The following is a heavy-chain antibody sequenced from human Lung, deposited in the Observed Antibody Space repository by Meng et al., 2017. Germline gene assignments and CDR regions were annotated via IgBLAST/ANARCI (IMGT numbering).Heavy chain of an antibody. CDR2: IKSNSDGGTT. D-gene: IGHD6-13*01. CDR3: ATGAAAADH. CDR1: GFSFTDTW. V-gene: IGHV3-15*01. Sequence: VLLVGSAGGLERPGGSLRRSCGAYGFSFTDTWMSWVRHAPGKGLEWVGRIKSNSDGGTTDYAAPVKGRFTISRDDSKNTLCLQINSLITEDTAVYFCATGAAAADHWGQGTLVTVSS. J-gene: IGHJ4*02.